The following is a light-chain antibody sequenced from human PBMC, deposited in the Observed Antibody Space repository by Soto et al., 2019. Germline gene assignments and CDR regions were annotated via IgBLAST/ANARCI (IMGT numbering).Light chain of an antibody. CDR1: SSDVSIYNY. CDR3: SSYTSSSVYV. V-gene: IGLV2-14*01. CDR2: EVS. Sequence: QSVLTQPASVSGSPGQSITISCTGTSSDVSIYNYVSWYQQHPGKAPKLMIYEVSNRPSGVSNRFSGSKSGNTASLTISGLQAEDEADYYCSSYTSSSVYVFGTGTKLTVL. J-gene: IGLJ1*01.